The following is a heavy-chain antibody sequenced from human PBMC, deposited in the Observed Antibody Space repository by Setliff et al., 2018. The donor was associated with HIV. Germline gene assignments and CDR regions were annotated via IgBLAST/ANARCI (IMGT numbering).Heavy chain of an antibody. Sequence: GASVKVSCKASGYTFTSYYVHFVRQAPGQGPEWMGIINPNGGSTNYAQKFEGRVAMTADTSTNNVHMYLSSLRSEDTAVYYCARDRMGGYYDSSGYYGAFDIWGQGTMVTVSS. CDR1: GYTFTSYY. CDR2: INPNGGST. J-gene: IGHJ3*02. CDR3: ARDRMGGYYDSSGYYGAFDI. V-gene: IGHV1-46*01. D-gene: IGHD3-22*01.